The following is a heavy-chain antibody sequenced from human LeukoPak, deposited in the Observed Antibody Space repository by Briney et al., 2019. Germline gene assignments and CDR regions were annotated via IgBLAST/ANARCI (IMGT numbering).Heavy chain of an antibody. J-gene: IGHJ5*01. CDR2: INPNSGGT. Sequence: ASVKESCKASGYTFAAYYIHWVRQAPGQGLEWIGWINPNSGGTNYAQKFQGRVTMTRDPSISTAYMELSRLTSDDTTVYFCAKDAGTIGWFDSWGQGTLVTVSS. CDR1: GYTFAAYY. V-gene: IGHV1-2*02. CDR3: AKDAGTIGWFDS.